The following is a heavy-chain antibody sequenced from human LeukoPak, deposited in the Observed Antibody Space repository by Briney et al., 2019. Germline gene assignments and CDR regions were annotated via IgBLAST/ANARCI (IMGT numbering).Heavy chain of an antibody. CDR1: GGSISSYY. V-gene: IGHV4-59*01. D-gene: IGHD3-10*01. J-gene: IGHJ4*02. CDR2: IYHSGST. CDR3: ARDSPMVRGVYYFDY. Sequence: PSETLSLTCTVSGGSISSYYWSWIRQPPGKGLEWIGYIYHSGSTNYNPSLKSRVTISVDTSKNQFSLKLSSVTAADTAVYYCARDSPMVRGVYYFDYWGQGTLVTVSS.